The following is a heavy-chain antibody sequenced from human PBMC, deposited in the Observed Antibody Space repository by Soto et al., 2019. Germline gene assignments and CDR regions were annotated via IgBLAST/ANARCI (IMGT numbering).Heavy chain of an antibody. Sequence: GGSLRLSCAASGFTFSSYGMSWVRQAPGKGLEWVSSISNSGSEIFYAASVKGRFTISRDSSKNTLYLEMSSLRPEDTAVYYCARVQDRYGSNSRYGMDVWGQGTTVTVSS. V-gene: IGHV3-23*01. CDR1: GFTFSSYG. J-gene: IGHJ6*02. D-gene: IGHD2-15*01. CDR2: ISNSGSEI. CDR3: ARVQDRYGSNSRYGMDV.